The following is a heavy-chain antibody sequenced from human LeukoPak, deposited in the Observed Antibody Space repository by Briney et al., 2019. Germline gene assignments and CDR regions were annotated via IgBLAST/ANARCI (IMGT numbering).Heavy chain of an antibody. D-gene: IGHD3-10*01. CDR1: GYSISSGYY. Sequence: KASQTLSLTCTVSGYSISSGYYWGWIRQPPGKGLEWIGSIYHSGSTYYNPSLKSRVTISVDTSKNQFSLKLSSVTAADTAVYYCARSAMVRGSDYWGQGTLVTVSS. V-gene: IGHV4-38-2*02. J-gene: IGHJ4*02. CDR3: ARSAMVRGSDY. CDR2: IYHSGST.